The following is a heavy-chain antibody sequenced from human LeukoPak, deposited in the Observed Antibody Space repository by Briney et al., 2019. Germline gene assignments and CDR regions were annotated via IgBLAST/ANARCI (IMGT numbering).Heavy chain of an antibody. CDR1: GFTFSSYS. CDR3: ARDQRYCSSSSCPWEPFDY. J-gene: IGHJ4*02. Sequence: GGSLRLSRAASGFTFSSYSMNWVRQAPGKGLEWVSSISSSGTYIYYADSVKGRLTISRDNAKNSLYLQMNSLRAEDTAVYYCARDQRYCSSSSCPWEPFDYWGQGTLVTVSS. V-gene: IGHV3-21*04. D-gene: IGHD2-2*01. CDR2: ISSSGTYI.